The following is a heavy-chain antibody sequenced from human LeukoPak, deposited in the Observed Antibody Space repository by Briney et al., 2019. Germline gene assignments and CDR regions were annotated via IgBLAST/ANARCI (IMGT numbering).Heavy chain of an antibody. CDR3: ASSERAYSYAPGFY. V-gene: IGHV4-38-2*02. J-gene: IGHJ4*02. CDR2: IYHSGST. CDR1: GYSISSGYY. D-gene: IGHD5-18*01. Sequence: PSETLSLTCTVSGYSISSGYYWGWIRQPPGKGLEWIGSIYHSGSTYYNPSLKSRVTISVDTSKNQFSLKLSSVTAADTAVYYCASSERAYSYAPGFYWGQGALVTVSS.